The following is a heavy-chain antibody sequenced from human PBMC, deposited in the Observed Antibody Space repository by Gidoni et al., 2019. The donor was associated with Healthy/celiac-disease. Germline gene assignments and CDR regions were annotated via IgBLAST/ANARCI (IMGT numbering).Heavy chain of an antibody. CDR2: ISGSGGST. V-gene: IGHV3-23*01. CDR1: GFTFSSYA. J-gene: IGHJ4*02. Sequence: EVQLLESGGGLVQPGGSLRLSCAASGFTFSSYAMSWVRQAPGKGLEWVSAISGSGGSTYYADSVKGRFTISRDNSKNTLYLQMNSLRAEDTAVYYCAKELTVGDIVVVPAAIPFDYWGQGTLVTVSS. CDR3: AKELTVGDIVVVPAAIPFDY. D-gene: IGHD2-2*01.